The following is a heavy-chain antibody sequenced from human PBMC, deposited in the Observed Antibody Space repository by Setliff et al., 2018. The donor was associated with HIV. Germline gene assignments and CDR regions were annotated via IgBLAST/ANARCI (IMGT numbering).Heavy chain of an antibody. V-gene: IGHV1-8*03. CDR2: MNPNSGNR. CDR3: ARSARDYDYLWGSDAFDI. Sequence: ASVKVSCKASGYTFTSYDINWVRRATGQGLEWMGWMNPNSGNRGYAQNFQGRVTITADKSTNTAYMELSSLRSEDTAVYYCARSARDYDYLWGSDAFDIWGQGTLVTVSS. CDR1: GYTFTSYD. J-gene: IGHJ3*02. D-gene: IGHD3-16*01.